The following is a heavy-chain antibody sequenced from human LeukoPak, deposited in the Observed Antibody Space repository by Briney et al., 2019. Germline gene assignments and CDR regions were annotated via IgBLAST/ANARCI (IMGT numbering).Heavy chain of an antibody. J-gene: IGHJ5*02. D-gene: IGHD3-10*01. Sequence: GGSLRLSCAASGFTFSSYGMHWVRQAPGKGLEWVAVISYDGSNKYYADSVKGRFTISRDNSKNTLYLQMNSLRAEDTAVYYCARDSGTMVRGVYFTWFDPWGQGTLVTVSS. CDR2: ISYDGSNK. CDR3: ARDSGTMVRGVYFTWFDP. V-gene: IGHV3-30*03. CDR1: GFTFSSYG.